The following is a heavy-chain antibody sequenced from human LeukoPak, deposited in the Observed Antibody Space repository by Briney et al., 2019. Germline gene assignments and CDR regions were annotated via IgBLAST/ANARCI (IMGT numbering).Heavy chain of an antibody. J-gene: IGHJ4*02. D-gene: IGHD5-18*01. V-gene: IGHV4-59*01. CDR2: IYYSGST. Sequence: SETLSLTCTVSGGSISSYYWSWIRQPPGKGLEWIGYIYYSGSTNYNPSLKSRVTISVDTSKSQFSLKLSSVTAADTAVYYCARGMVDTAMTNWGQGTLVTVSS. CDR3: ARGMVDTAMTN. CDR1: GGSISSYY.